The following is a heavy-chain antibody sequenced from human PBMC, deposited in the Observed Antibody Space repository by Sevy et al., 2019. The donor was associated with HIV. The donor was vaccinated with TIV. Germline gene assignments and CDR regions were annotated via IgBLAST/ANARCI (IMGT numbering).Heavy chain of an antibody. CDR2: ISWNSGSI. V-gene: IGHV3-9*01. D-gene: IGHD6-19*01. J-gene: IGHJ4*02. CDR3: AKGGYYSSGSDGYFDY. CDR1: GFTFDDYA. Sequence: GGSLRLSCAASGFTFDDYAMHWVRQAPGKGLEWVSGISWNSGSIGYADSVKGRFTISRDNAKNSLYLQMNSLRVEDTALYYCAKGGYYSSGSDGYFDYWGQGTLVTVSS.